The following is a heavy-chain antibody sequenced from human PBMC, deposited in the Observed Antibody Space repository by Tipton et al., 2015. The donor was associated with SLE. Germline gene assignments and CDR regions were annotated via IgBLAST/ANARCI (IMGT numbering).Heavy chain of an antibody. D-gene: IGHD3-3*01. J-gene: IGHJ6*03. Sequence: TLSLTCAVYGGSFSDYYWSWIRQPPGKGLEWIGYIYYSGSTNYNPSLKSRVTISVDTSKNQFSLKLSSVTAADTAVYYCARAQSSRFSGYYYYYMDVWGKGTTVTVSS. CDR2: IYYSGST. CDR3: ARAQSSRFSGYYYYYMDV. V-gene: IGHV4-59*01. CDR1: GGSFSDYY.